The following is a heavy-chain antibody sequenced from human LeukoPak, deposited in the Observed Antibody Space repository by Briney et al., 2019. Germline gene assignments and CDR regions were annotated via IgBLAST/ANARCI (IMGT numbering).Heavy chain of an antibody. CDR3: ARRRRHGSGSYCLDC. J-gene: IGHJ4*02. Sequence: SETLSLTCTVSGGSISSYYWSWIRQPPGKGLEWIGYIYYSGSTNYNPSLKSRVTISVDTSKNQFSLKLSSVTAADTAVYYCARRRRHGSGSYCLDCWGQGTLVTVSS. CDR1: GGSISSYY. V-gene: IGHV4-59*01. D-gene: IGHD3-10*01. CDR2: IYYSGST.